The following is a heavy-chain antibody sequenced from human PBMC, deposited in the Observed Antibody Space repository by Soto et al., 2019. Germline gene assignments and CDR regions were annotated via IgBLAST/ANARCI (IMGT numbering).Heavy chain of an antibody. CDR1: GFTFSSYA. CDR3: ARDDYGDRGFDY. CDR2: ISYDGSNK. J-gene: IGHJ4*02. V-gene: IGHV3-30-3*01. Sequence: GGSLRLSCAASGFTFSSYAMHWVRQAPGKGLEWVAVISYDGSNKYYAESVKGQFTISRDNSKNTLYLQMNSLRAEDTAVYYCARDDYGDRGFDYWGQGTLVTVSS. D-gene: IGHD4-17*01.